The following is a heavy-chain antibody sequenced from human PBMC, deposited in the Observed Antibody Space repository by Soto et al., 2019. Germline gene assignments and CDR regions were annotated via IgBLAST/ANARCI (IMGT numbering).Heavy chain of an antibody. D-gene: IGHD3-22*01. CDR3: ARDLGIVVVISPANAFDI. J-gene: IGHJ3*02. Sequence: EVQLVESGGGLVKPGGSLRLSCAASGFTFSSYSMNWVRQAPGKGLEWVSSISSSSSYIYYADSVKGRFTISRDNAKNSLYLQMNSLRAEDTAVYYCARDLGIVVVISPANAFDIWGHGTMVTVSS. V-gene: IGHV3-21*01. CDR1: GFTFSSYS. CDR2: ISSSSSYI.